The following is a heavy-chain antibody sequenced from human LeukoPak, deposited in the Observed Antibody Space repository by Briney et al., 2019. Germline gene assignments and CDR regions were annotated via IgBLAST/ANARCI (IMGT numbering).Heavy chain of an antibody. D-gene: IGHD3-10*01. CDR1: GLTFSNYW. Sequence: GGSLRLSCAASGLTFSNYWMTWVRQAPGKGLEWVANINQYGSEKYYVDSVKGRFTISRDNAKNSVSLQMNSLRAEDTAIYYCAKRGYFEDWGQGTLVTVSS. V-gene: IGHV3-7*03. CDR2: INQYGSEK. J-gene: IGHJ4*02. CDR3: AKRGYFED.